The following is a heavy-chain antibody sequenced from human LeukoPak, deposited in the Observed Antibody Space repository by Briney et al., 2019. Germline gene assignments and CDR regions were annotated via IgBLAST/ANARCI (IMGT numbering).Heavy chain of an antibody. CDR3: ARENGDYGYYYGMDV. CDR2: INPSGGST. V-gene: IGHV1-46*01. J-gene: IGHJ6*04. D-gene: IGHD4-17*01. Sequence: GASVKVSCKASGYTFTSYYMHWVRQAPGQGLEWMGIINPSGGSTSYAQKFQGRVTITADKSTSTAYMELSSLRSEDTAVYYCARENGDYGYYYGMDVWGKGTTVTVSS. CDR1: GYTFTSYY.